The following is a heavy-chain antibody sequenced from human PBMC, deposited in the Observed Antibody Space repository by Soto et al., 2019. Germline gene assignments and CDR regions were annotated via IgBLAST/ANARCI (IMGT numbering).Heavy chain of an antibody. J-gene: IGHJ6*02. Sequence: QVQLVESGGGVVQPGRSLRLSCAASGFTFSSYGMHWVRQAPGTGLEWVAVISYDGSNKYYADSVKGRFTISRDNSKNTLYLQMNCLRAEDTAVYYCANDLVLGRGVYYYYGMDVWGQGTTVTVSS. V-gene: IGHV3-30*18. CDR2: ISYDGSNK. D-gene: IGHD3-10*01. CDR1: GFTFSSYG. CDR3: ANDLVLGRGVYYYYGMDV.